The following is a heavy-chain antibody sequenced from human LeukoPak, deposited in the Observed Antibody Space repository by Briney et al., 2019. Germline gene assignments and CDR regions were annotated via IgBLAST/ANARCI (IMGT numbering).Heavy chain of an antibody. D-gene: IGHD3-10*01. CDR3: ATQYEF. Sequence: PSETLSLTCTVSGHSMMSGNYFWGWVRQPPGKRLEWIGSWHHSGITDYNPSLKSRVTIVADTSKNQFSLKLTSVASAHSPVYFCATQYEFWGQGTLVTVSS. V-gene: IGHV4-39*01. CDR2: WHHSGIT. J-gene: IGHJ4*02. CDR1: GHSMMSGNYF.